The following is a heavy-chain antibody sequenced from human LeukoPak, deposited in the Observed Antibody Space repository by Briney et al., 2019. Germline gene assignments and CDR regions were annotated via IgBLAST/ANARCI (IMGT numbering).Heavy chain of an antibody. D-gene: IGHD3-22*01. CDR1: GFTFSDYY. CDR3: ARAPLRYYDSSGYGSDAFDI. CDR2: ISSSGSTI. V-gene: IGHV3-11*04. J-gene: IGHJ3*02. Sequence: GGSLRLSCAASGFTFSDYYMSWIRQAPGKGLEWVSYISSSGSTIYYADSVKGRFTISRDNAKNSLYLQMNSLRAEDTAVYYCARAPLRYYDSSGYGSDAFDIWGQGAMVTVSS.